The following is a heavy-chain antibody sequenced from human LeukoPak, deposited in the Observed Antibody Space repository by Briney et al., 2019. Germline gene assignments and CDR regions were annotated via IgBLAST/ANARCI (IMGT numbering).Heavy chain of an antibody. J-gene: IGHJ4*02. CDR3: ARDRVGVYGSGSYFHDY. CDR1: GYTFTGYY. CDR2: INPHRGGT. Sequence: ASVKVSCKASGYTFTGYYMHWVRQAPGQGLEWMGRINPHRGGTNYAQKFQGRVTMTRDTSIRTAYMELSRLRTDDTAVYYCARDRVGVYGSGSYFHDYWGQGTLVTVSS. V-gene: IGHV1-2*06. D-gene: IGHD3-10*01.